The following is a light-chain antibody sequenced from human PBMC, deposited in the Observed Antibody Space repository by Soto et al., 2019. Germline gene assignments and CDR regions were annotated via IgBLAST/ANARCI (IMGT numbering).Light chain of an antibody. CDR1: QSISRY. CDR3: QQRSNWSPIT. J-gene: IGKJ5*01. V-gene: IGKV3-11*01. CDR2: DTS. Sequence: EIVLTQSPATLSLSPGERATLSCRASQSISRYLAWYQQKPGQAPRLLIYDTSNRATGIPARFRGGGSGTDFALNISSLEPADFAVYYCQQRSNWSPITFGQGTRLEMK.